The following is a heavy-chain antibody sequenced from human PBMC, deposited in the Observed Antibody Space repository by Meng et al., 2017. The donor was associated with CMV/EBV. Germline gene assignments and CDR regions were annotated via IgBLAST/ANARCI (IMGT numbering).Heavy chain of an antibody. CDR3: ARALIAVAGSWDYYYGMDV. CDR1: GFTFSSYS. D-gene: IGHD6-19*01. J-gene: IGHJ6*02. Sequence: GESLKISCAASGFTFSSYSMNWVRQAPGKGLEWVSSISSSSSYIYYADSVKGRFTISRDNAKNSLYLQMNSLRAEDTAVYYCARALIAVAGSWDYYYGMDVWGQGTTVTVSS. CDR2: ISSSSSYI. V-gene: IGHV3-21*01.